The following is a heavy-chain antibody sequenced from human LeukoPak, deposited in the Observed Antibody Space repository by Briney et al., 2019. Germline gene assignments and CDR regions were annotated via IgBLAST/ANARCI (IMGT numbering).Heavy chain of an antibody. CDR3: ATSGNYYLKY. Sequence: GGSLRLSCAASGFTSSKYNMNWVRQAPGKGLEWVSHITSSSTNIYYADSVKGRFTISRDNAKNALSLQMNSLRDEDTAVYYCATSGNYYLKYWGQGTLVTVSS. CDR2: ITSSSTNI. J-gene: IGHJ4*02. D-gene: IGHD1-26*01. V-gene: IGHV3-48*02. CDR1: GFTSSKYN.